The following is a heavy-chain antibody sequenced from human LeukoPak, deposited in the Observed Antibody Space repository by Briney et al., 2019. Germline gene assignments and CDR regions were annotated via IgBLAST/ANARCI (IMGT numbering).Heavy chain of an antibody. D-gene: IGHD1-26*01. CDR1: GGSFSGYY. J-gene: IGHJ4*02. CDR3: ARGFITTDHKPWTRLPGSQYYFDY. V-gene: IGHV4-34*01. CDR2: INHSGST. Sequence: PSETLSLTCAVYGGSFSGYYWSWIRQPPGKGLERIGEINHSGSTNYNPSLKSRVTISVDTSKNQFSLKLSSVTAADTAVYYCARGFITTDHKPWTRLPGSQYYFDYWGQGTLVTVSS.